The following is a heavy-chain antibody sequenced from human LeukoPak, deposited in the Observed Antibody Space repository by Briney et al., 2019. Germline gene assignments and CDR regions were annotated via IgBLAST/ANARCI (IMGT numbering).Heavy chain of an antibody. Sequence: SETLSLTCAVSGYSISSGYYWGWIRQPPGKGLEWIGSIYHSGSTYYNPSLRSRVTISVDTSKNQFSLKLSSVTAADTAVYYCARLLGYWGQGTLVTVSS. CDR2: IYHSGST. CDR3: ARLLGY. V-gene: IGHV4-38-2*01. D-gene: IGHD7-27*01. CDR1: GYSISSGYY. J-gene: IGHJ4*02.